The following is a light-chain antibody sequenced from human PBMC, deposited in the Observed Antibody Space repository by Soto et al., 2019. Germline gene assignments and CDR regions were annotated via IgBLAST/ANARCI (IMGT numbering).Light chain of an antibody. CDR3: QQYDKWPRT. Sequence: VMTDSPATLSVSPGEIASLSFRAIQSVSTNLAWYQQKPGQPPRLLIYFASTRATAVPARFTAGGSGTEFTLTISSLQSDDLAVYYCQQYDKWPRTFGQGTKVDIK. CDR2: FAS. V-gene: IGKV3-15*01. J-gene: IGKJ1*01. CDR1: QSVSTN.